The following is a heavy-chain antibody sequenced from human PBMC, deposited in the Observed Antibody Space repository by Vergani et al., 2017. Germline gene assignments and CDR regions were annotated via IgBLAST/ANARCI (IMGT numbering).Heavy chain of an antibody. Sequence: QVQLVESGGGVVQPGRSLRLSCAASGFTFSSYGMHWVRQAPGKGLEWVAVISYDGSNKYYADSVKGRFTISRDNSKNTLYLQMNSLRAEDTAVYYCAKDRGEGDAFDIWSQGTMVTVSS. D-gene: IGHD3-16*01. J-gene: IGHJ3*02. CDR3: AKDRGEGDAFDI. CDR1: GFTFSSYG. V-gene: IGHV3-30*18. CDR2: ISYDGSNK.